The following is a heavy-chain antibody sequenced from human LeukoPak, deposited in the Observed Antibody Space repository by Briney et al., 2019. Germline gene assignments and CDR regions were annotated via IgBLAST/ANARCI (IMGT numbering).Heavy chain of an antibody. CDR1: GFTFSSYS. CDR2: ISSSSSYI. D-gene: IGHD3-16*02. J-gene: IGHJ3*02. Sequence: PGESLRLSCAASGFTFSSYSMNWVRQAPGKGLEWVSSISSSSSYIYYADSVKGRFTISRDNAKNSLYLQMNSLRAEDTAVYYCARERLGELSLFPDAFDIWGQGTMVTVSS. V-gene: IGHV3-21*01. CDR3: ARERLGELSLFPDAFDI.